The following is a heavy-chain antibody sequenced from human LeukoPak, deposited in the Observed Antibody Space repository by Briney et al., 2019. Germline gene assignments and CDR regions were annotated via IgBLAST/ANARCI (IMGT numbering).Heavy chain of an antibody. V-gene: IGHV4-34*01. CDR2: INHSGST. Sequence: SETLSLTCAVYGGSFSGYYWSWIRQPPGKGLEWIGEINHSGSTNYNPSLKSRVTISVDTSKSQFSLKLSSVTAADTAVYYCARGVLWFDPWGQGTLVTVSS. CDR3: ARGVLWFDP. CDR1: GGSFSGYY. J-gene: IGHJ5*02. D-gene: IGHD4/OR15-4a*01.